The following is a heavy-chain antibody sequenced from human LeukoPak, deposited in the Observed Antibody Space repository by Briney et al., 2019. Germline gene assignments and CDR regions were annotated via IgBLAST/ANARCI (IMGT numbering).Heavy chain of an antibody. Sequence: GGSLRLSCAASGFTFDDYAMHWVRHAPGKGLEWVSGISWNSGSIGYADSAKGRFTISRDNAKNSLYLQMNSLRAEDTALYYCAKDQDGLGDSYFDYWGQGTLVTVSS. D-gene: IGHD4-17*01. CDR1: GFTFDDYA. V-gene: IGHV3-9*01. J-gene: IGHJ4*02. CDR2: ISWNSGSI. CDR3: AKDQDGLGDSYFDY.